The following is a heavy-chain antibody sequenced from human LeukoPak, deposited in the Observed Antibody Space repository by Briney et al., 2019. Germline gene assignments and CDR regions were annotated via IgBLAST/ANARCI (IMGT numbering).Heavy chain of an antibody. CDR3: ARAVTSSSSWYKWVNWFDP. CDR2: VYYSGTT. CDR1: CVSISSSNYY. Sequence: SETLSLTCTVSCVSISSSNYYWGWIRQPPGKGLECILSVYYSGTTYDNPSLKRRVTISVDTSKNQFSLKLSSVTAADTAVYYCARAVTSSSSWYKWVNWFDPWGQGTLVTVSS. D-gene: IGHD6-13*01. J-gene: IGHJ5*02. V-gene: IGHV4-39*07.